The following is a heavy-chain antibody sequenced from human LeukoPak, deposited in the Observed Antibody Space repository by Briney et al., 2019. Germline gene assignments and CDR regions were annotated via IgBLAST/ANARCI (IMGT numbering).Heavy chain of an antibody. Sequence: PSETLSLTCTVSGGPISSYYWSWIRQPPGKGLEWIGYIYYSGSTNYNPSLKSRVTISVDTSKNQFSLKLSSVTAADTAVYYCATGGRYSSGWYDYYGMDVWGQGTTVTVSS. V-gene: IGHV4-59*01. CDR3: ATGGRYSSGWYDYYGMDV. D-gene: IGHD6-19*01. CDR1: GGPISSYY. CDR2: IYYSGST. J-gene: IGHJ6*02.